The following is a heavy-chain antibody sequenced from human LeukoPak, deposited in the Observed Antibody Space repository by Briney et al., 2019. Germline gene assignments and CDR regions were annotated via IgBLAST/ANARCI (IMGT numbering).Heavy chain of an antibody. CDR1: GFSFSTQR. D-gene: IGHD2-2*01. CDR3: ARGGLVFGY. J-gene: IGHJ4*02. Sequence: GGSLRLSCAASGFSFSTQRMHWVRQAPGKGLEWVSVLYSGGSTYYADSVKGRFTISRDNSKNTLYLQMNSLRAEDTAVYYCARGGLVFGYWGQGTLVTVSS. V-gene: IGHV3-53*01. CDR2: LYSGGST.